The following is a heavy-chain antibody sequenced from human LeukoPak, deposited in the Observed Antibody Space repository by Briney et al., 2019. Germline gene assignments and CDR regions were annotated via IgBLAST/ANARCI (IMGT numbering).Heavy chain of an antibody. V-gene: IGHV1-8*01. CDR1: GYTFTSYD. Sequence: ASVKVSCKASGYTFTSYDINWVRQATGQGLEWVGWMNPNSGNTGYAQKFQGRVTMTRNTSISTAYMELSSLRSEDTAVYYCARGLNYYDSSGARDYWGQGTLVTVSS. CDR3: ARGLNYYDSSGARDY. CDR2: MNPNSGNT. D-gene: IGHD3-22*01. J-gene: IGHJ4*02.